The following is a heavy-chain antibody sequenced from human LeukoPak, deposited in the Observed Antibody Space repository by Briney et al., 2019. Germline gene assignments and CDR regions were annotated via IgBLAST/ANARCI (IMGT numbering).Heavy chain of an antibody. CDR3: ARVPTYYDFWSGYYPNWFDP. V-gene: IGHV3-21*01. J-gene: IGHJ5*02. D-gene: IGHD3-3*01. CDR1: GFTFSSYS. Sequence: PGGSLRLSCAASGFTFSSYSMNWVRQAPGKGLEWVSSISSSSSYIYYADSVKGRFTISRDNAKNSLYLQMNSLRAEDTAVYYCARVPTYYDFWSGYYPNWFDPWGQGTLVTVSS. CDR2: ISSSSSYI.